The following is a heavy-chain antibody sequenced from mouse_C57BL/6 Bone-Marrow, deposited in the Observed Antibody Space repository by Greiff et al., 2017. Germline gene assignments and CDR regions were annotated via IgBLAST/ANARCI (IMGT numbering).Heavy chain of an antibody. V-gene: IGHV5-16*01. CDR1: GFTFSDYY. CDR3: ARERSPMIKDWYFDV. D-gene: IGHD2-4*01. CDR2: INYDGSST. Sequence: EVQLVESEGGLVQPGSSMKLSCTASGFTFSDYYMAWVRQVPEKGLEWVANINYDGSSTYYLDSLKSRFIISRDNAKNILYLQMSSLKSEDTATYYCARERSPMIKDWYFDVWGTGTTVTVSS. J-gene: IGHJ1*03.